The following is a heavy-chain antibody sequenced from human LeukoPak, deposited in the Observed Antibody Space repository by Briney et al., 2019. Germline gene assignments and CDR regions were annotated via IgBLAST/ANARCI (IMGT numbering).Heavy chain of an antibody. V-gene: IGHV4-59*08. CDR1: GGSMSSYY. J-gene: IGHJ4*02. D-gene: IGHD5-24*01. CDR3: ARGARAGYNFEPFDY. Sequence: SETLSLTCTVSGGSMSSYYWSWIRQPPGKGLEWIGYIYYSGSTKYNPSLKSRVTISVDTSKNQFSLKLSSVTAADTAVYYCARGARAGYNFEPFDYWGQGTLVTAYS. CDR2: IYYSGST.